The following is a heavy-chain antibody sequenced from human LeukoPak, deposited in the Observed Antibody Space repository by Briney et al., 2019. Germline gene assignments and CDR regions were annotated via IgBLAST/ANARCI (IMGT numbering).Heavy chain of an antibody. CDR1: GGSFSGYY. Sequence: PSETLSLTCAVYGGSFSGYYWSWIRQPPGKGLEWIGEINHSGSTNYNPSLKSRVTISVDTSKNQFSLKLSSVTAADTAVHYCARRRMVRGVIVFDYWGQGTLVTVSS. V-gene: IGHV4-34*01. CDR3: ARRRMVRGVIVFDY. J-gene: IGHJ4*02. D-gene: IGHD3-10*01. CDR2: INHSGST.